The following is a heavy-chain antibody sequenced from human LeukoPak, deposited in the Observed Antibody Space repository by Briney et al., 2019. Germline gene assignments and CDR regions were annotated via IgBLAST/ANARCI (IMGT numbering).Heavy chain of an antibody. V-gene: IGHV4-39*02. CDR1: GGSISSSSYY. D-gene: IGHD1-26*01. J-gene: IGHJ4*02. Sequence: SETLSLTCTVSGGSISSSSYYWGWIRQPPGKGLEWIGTIYYSGTTYYNPSLKSRLSISVDTSKNQFSLKLSSVTATDTAVYYCAKEARFLSGNYYGRDDFWGQGTLVTVSS. CDR3: AKEARFLSGNYYGRDDF. CDR2: IYYSGTT.